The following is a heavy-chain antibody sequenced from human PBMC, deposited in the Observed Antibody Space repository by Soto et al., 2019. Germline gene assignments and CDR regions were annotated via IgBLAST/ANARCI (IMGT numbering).Heavy chain of an antibody. CDR2: IYYSGST. CDR3: ARAACSGGSCYSENGMDV. J-gene: IGHJ6*02. Sequence: SETLSLTCTVSGGSISSYYWSWIRQPPGKGLEWIGYIYYSGSTNYNPSLKSRVTISVDTSKNQFSLKLSSVTAADTAVYYCARAACSGGSCYSENGMDVWGQGTTVTVSS. V-gene: IGHV4-59*01. CDR1: GGSISSYY. D-gene: IGHD2-15*01.